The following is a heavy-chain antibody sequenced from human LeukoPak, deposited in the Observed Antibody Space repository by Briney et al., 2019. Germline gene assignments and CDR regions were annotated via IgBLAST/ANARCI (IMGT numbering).Heavy chain of an antibody. V-gene: IGHV3-74*01. CDR3: ARDASFKADY. CDR1: GFTFSSYW. Sequence: HSGGSLRLSCAASGFTFSSYWMHWVRQVPGRGLVWVSRINSDGSSTTYADSVKGRFTISRDNTKNTLFLQMNSLRDEDTAVYYCARDASFKADYWGQGTLVTVSS. J-gene: IGHJ4*02. CDR2: INSDGSST.